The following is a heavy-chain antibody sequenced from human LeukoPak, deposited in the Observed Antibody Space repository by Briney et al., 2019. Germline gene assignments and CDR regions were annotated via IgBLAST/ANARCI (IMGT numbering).Heavy chain of an antibody. Sequence: GASVKVSCKASGYTFTSYAMNWVRQAPGQGLEWMGWINTNTGNPTYTQGFTGRFVFSLDTPVSTAYLQISSLKAEDTAVYYCARDIPPTYYDFWSGYYSLNYYYGMDVWGQGTTVTVSS. V-gene: IGHV7-4-1*02. D-gene: IGHD3-3*01. CDR1: GYTFTSYA. CDR3: ARDIPPTYYDFWSGYYSLNYYYGMDV. CDR2: INTNTGNP. J-gene: IGHJ6*02.